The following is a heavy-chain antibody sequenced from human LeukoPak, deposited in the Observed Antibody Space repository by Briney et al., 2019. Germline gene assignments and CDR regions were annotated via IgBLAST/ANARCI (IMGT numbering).Heavy chain of an antibody. Sequence: AAVKVSCKASGYTFTSYGITCVRQAPVQGLEWMGWISVYNGDTNYAQKLQGRVTMTTDTSTSTAYMELRSLRSDDTAVYYCARDLVTYYDFWSAYSTFGYWGQGTLVTVSS. CDR3: ARDLVTYYDFWSAYSTFGY. CDR1: GYTFTSYG. D-gene: IGHD3-3*01. V-gene: IGHV1-18*01. J-gene: IGHJ4*02. CDR2: ISVYNGDT.